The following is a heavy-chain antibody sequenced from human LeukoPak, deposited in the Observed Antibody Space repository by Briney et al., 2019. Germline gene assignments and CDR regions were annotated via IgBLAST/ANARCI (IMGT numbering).Heavy chain of an antibody. D-gene: IGHD3-22*01. J-gene: IGHJ4*02. CDR3: ARGGPGSGWHYYLDY. CDR1: GGSISSFY. CDR2: ISYSGST. V-gene: IGHV4-59*13. Sequence: SETLSLTCTVSGGSISSFYWSWVRQPPGKGLEWIGFISYSGSTNYNPSLRGRVTISVDTSKNQFSLNLSSVTGTDTAVYYCARGGPGSGWHYYLDYWGQGTLVTVSS.